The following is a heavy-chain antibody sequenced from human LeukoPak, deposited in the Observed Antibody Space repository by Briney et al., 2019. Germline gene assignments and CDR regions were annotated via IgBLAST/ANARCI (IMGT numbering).Heavy chain of an antibody. V-gene: IGHV4-59*01. J-gene: IGHJ4*02. Sequence: SETLSLTCTVSGGSISSYYWSWIRQPPGKGLEWIGYIYYSGSTNYNPSLKSRVTMSVDTSKNQFSLKLSSVTAADTAVYYCARGLGYSSGWYGYWGQGTLVTVSS. CDR3: ARGLGYSSGWYGY. CDR1: GGSISSYY. CDR2: IYYSGST. D-gene: IGHD6-19*01.